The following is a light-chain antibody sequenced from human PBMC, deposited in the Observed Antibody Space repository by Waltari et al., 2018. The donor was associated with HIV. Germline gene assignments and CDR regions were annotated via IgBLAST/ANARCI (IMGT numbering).Light chain of an antibody. J-gene: IGKJ3*01. CDR3: QQYNNWPPEIT. V-gene: IGKV3-15*01. CDR2: GAS. CDR1: QSVSSN. Sequence: EIAMTQSPATLSVSPGARATLSCRASQSVSSNLAWYQQKPGQAPRLLVFGASTRATGIPARFSGSGSGTEFTLTISSLQSEEFAVYYCQQYNNWPPEITFGPGTKVDIK.